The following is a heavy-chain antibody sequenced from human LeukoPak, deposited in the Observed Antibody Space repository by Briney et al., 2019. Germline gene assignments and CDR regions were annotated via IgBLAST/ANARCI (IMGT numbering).Heavy chain of an antibody. CDR3: ARDKMTGDSYFDF. CDR1: GFTFSSYW. J-gene: IGHJ4*02. CDR2: MNQDGSEK. Sequence: PGGSLRLSCAASGFTFSSYWMSWVRRAPGKGLEWVAHMNQDGSEKNYVDSVKGRFTISRDNAKNSLLLQMDGLRAEDSAVYYCARDKMTGDSYFDFWGQGALVAVSS. D-gene: IGHD7-27*01. V-gene: IGHV3-7*01.